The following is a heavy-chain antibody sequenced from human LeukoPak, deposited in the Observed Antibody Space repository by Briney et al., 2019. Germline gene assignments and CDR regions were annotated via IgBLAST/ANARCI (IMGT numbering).Heavy chain of an antibody. CDR1: GFTFSSYH. D-gene: IGHD2-21*01. CDR2: ISSNSDYI. J-gene: IGHJ4*02. V-gene: IGHV3-21*01. Sequence: GGSLRLTCAASGFTFSSYHINWVRQAPGKGLEWVSSISSNSDYIYYADSVKGRFTISRDNAKNSLYLQMNSLRAEDTAVYYCARGLCGGDCYDYWGQGTLVTVSS. CDR3: ARGLCGGDCYDY.